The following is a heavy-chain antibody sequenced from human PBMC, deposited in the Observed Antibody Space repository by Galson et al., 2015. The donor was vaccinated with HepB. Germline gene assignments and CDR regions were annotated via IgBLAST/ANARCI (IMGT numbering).Heavy chain of an antibody. Sequence: QSGAEVKNPGQSLKISCKGSGYRFTDYWIGWVRQMPGKGLEWMGIIFPGDSDVRYSPSFQGQVTISVDKSISTAYLQWSSLKASDTAMYYCARRPMIVGRNYIDSWGQGTLVTVSS. V-gene: IGHV5-51*01. CDR1: GYRFTDYW. J-gene: IGHJ4*02. CDR2: IFPGDSDV. D-gene: IGHD3-22*01. CDR3: ARRPMIVGRNYIDS.